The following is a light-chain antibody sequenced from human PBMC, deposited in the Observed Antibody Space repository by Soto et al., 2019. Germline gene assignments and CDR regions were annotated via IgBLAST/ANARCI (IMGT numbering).Light chain of an antibody. Sequence: DIQLTQSPSFLSASVGVRVTITCRASQGISSYLAWYQQKPGKAPKLLIYAASTLQSGVPSRFSGSGSGTEFPLTISSLQPEDFGTYYCQQLNSYPLTFGGGTKVEIK. CDR3: QQLNSYPLT. CDR1: QGISSY. V-gene: IGKV1-9*01. J-gene: IGKJ4*01. CDR2: AAS.